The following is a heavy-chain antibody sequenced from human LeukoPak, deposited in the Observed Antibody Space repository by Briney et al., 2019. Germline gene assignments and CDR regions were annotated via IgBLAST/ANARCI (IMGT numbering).Heavy chain of an antibody. CDR2: INTGGDT. CDR3: ARVSSNSNGWYHSDN. J-gene: IGHJ4*02. Sequence: PGGSLRLSSAAAVSIVSNNYMCFRRQGPGKGLEWVSYINTGGDTNHADSVKGRFTISRDNSKNTLYLQMNSLRVEDTAVYFCARVSSNSNGWYHSDNWGQGTLVTVST. V-gene: IGHV3-53*01. D-gene: IGHD6-19*01. CDR1: VSIVSNNY.